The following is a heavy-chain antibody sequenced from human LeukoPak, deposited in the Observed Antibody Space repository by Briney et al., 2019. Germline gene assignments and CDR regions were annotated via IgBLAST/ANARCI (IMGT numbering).Heavy chain of an antibody. J-gene: IGHJ4*02. Sequence: PSETLSLTRTVSGGSISSSSYYWGWIRQPPGKGLEWIGSIYYSGSTYYNPSLKSRVTISVDTSKNQFSLKLSSVTAADTAVYYCARDPRATATGGPFDYWGQGTLVTVSS. V-gene: IGHV4-39*07. CDR3: ARDPRATATGGPFDY. CDR2: IYYSGST. CDR1: GGSISSSSYY. D-gene: IGHD2-15*01.